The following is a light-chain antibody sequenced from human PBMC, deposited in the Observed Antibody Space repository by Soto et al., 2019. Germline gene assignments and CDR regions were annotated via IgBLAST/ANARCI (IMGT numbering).Light chain of an antibody. CDR1: SSDVGAYNY. CDR3: TSYSSSPSWV. Sequence: QSALTQPASVSGSPGQSITISCTGTSSDVGAYNYVSWYHQHPDKAPKLIIYEVSNRPSWLSNRFSGSKSGNTASLTISGRQAEDEADYYCTSYSSSPSWVLGGGTKLTVL. CDR2: EVS. V-gene: IGLV2-14*01. J-gene: IGLJ3*02.